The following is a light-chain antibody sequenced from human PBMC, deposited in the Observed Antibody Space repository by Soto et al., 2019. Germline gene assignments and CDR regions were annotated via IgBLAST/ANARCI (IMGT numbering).Light chain of an antibody. Sequence: QSALTQPASVSGSPGQSITISCTGTSSDVGNYIFVSWYRQHPGKAPKLMIYDINNRPSGVSNRFSGSKSGNTASLTISGLQGEDEAYYYCVSYTTRPSYCLGTGTKVTVL. CDR3: VSYTTRPSYC. V-gene: IGLV2-14*01. J-gene: IGLJ1*01. CDR1: SSDVGNYIF. CDR2: DIN.